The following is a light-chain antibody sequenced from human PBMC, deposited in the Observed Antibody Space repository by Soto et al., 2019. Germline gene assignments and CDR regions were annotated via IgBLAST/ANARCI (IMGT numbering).Light chain of an antibody. J-gene: IGLJ1*01. V-gene: IGLV4-69*01. CDR2: LNSDGSH. CDR1: SGHSSYA. Sequence: QLVLTQSPSASASLGASVKLTCTLSSGHSSYAIAWHQQQPEKGPRYLMKLNSDGSHNKGYGIPDRFSGSSSGAERYLTISSLQSEDEADYYCQTWGTGIHVFGTGTKLTVL. CDR3: QTWGTGIHV.